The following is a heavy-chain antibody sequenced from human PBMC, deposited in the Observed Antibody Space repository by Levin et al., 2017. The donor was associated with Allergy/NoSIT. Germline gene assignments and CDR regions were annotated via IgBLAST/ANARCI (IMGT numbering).Heavy chain of an antibody. CDR2: IYYSGST. D-gene: IGHD5-18*01. J-gene: IGHJ6*02. CDR1: GGSISSGGYY. V-gene: IGHV4-31*03. CDR3: ARDHHSYLRGLYYYYGMDV. Sequence: SETLSLTCTVSGGSISSGGYYWSWIRQHPGKGLEWIGYIYYSGSTYYNPSLKSRVTISVDTSKNQFSLKLSSVTAADTAVYYCARDHHSYLRGLYYYYGMDVWRQGTTVTVSS.